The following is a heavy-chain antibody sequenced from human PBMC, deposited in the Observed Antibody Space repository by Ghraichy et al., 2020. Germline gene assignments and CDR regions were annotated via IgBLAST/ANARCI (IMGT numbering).Heavy chain of an antibody. Sequence: SETLSLTCTVSGDSISGSYWSWIRQPPGKGLEWIANIYNSGTTNSNPSLKSRVTVSVDTSKSQFSLKLTSVTAADTAVYYCARCTNCYTVGRADYHHAVDVWGQGTTVTVSS. D-gene: IGHD2-2*02. CDR1: GDSISGSY. V-gene: IGHV4-59*01. CDR2: IYNSGTT. J-gene: IGHJ6*02. CDR3: ARCTNCYTVGRADYHHAVDV.